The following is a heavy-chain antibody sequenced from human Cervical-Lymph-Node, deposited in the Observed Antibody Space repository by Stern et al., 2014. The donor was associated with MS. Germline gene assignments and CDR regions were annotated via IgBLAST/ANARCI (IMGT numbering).Heavy chain of an antibody. CDR1: GYTFTGFF. V-gene: IGHV1-2*04. Sequence: QVQLVQSGAEVKKPGASVKVSCTASGYTFTGFFLHWVRQAPGQGLEWVGWINPNTGVTKSAQQFQGWFTLTRDTSINTVYMELNRLKSDDTAVFYCARGYPFFDNWGQGTLVTVSS. D-gene: IGHD2-15*01. CDR2: INPNTGVT. J-gene: IGHJ4*02. CDR3: ARGYPFFDN.